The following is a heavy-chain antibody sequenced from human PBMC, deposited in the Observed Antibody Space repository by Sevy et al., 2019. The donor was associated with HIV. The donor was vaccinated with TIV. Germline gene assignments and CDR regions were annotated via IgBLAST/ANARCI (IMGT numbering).Heavy chain of an antibody. CDR3: ARGGIVVVAAAGTYYYYMDV. Sequence: SETLSLTCAVYGGSFSGYYWSWIRQAPGKGLEWIGEINHSGNIKDNPSLQSRVTMSVDTSKNQFSLNMSSVTAAETAVYYCARGGIVVVAAAGTYYYYMDVWGKGTTVTVSS. CDR2: INHSGNI. J-gene: IGHJ6*03. CDR1: GGSFSGYY. V-gene: IGHV4-34*01. D-gene: IGHD2-15*01.